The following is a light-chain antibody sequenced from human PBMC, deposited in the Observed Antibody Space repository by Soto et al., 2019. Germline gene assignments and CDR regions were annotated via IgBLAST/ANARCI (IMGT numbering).Light chain of an antibody. Sequence: QLVLTHPASVSGSPGQSITISCTGTSSDVGSYNLVSWYQQHPGKAPKLMIYEGSKRPSGVSNRFSGSKSGNTASLTISGLQAEDEADYYCCSYAGSSTLVFGGGTKVTVL. CDR1: SSDVGSYNL. V-gene: IGLV2-23*01. CDR2: EGS. CDR3: CSYAGSSTLV. J-gene: IGLJ2*01.